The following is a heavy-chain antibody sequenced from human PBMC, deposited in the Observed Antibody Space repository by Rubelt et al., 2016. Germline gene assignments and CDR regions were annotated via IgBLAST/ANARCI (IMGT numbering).Heavy chain of an antibody. V-gene: IGHV3-33*03. D-gene: IGHD6-19*01. CDR2: IWYDGSNK. CDR3: AGDQWLGKF. Sequence: SSYGMHWVRQAPGKGLEWVAVIWYDGSNKYYADSVKGRFTISRDNAKNTLYLQMDSLRAEDTAVYYCAGDQWLGKFWGRGTLVTVSS. CDR1: SSYG. J-gene: IGHJ4*02.